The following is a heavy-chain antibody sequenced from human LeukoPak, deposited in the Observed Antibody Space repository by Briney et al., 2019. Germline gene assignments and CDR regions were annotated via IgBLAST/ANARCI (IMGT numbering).Heavy chain of an antibody. CDR3: ARDCRYGDYVLPTDY. CDR2: IKQDGSEK. V-gene: IGHV3-7*01. CDR1: GFTFSSYW. J-gene: IGHJ4*02. D-gene: IGHD4-17*01. Sequence: GGSLRLSCAASGFTFSSYWMSWVRQAPGKGLEWVANIKQDGSEKYYVDSVKGRFTISRDNAKNSLYLQMNSLRAEDTAVYYCARDCRYGDYVLPTDYWGQGTLVTVSS.